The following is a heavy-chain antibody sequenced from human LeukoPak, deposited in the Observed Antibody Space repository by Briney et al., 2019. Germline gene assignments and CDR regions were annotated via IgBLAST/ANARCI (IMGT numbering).Heavy chain of an antibody. CDR3: AKDGGLWVSAHWGDS. V-gene: IGHV3-23*01. J-gene: IGHJ4*02. D-gene: IGHD7-27*01. CDR2: MSGSGDKT. Sequence: GGSLRLSCAASGFTFSNCAMSWVRQAPGEGLEWISAMSGSGDKTHYADSVKGRFTISRDNSKNTLYLQMNSLTAEDTAVYYCAKDGGLWVSAHWGDSWGRGTLVTVSS. CDR1: GFTFSNCA.